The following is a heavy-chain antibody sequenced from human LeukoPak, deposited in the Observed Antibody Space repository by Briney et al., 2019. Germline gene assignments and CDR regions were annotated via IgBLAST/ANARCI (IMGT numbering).Heavy chain of an antibody. Sequence: ASETLSLTCAVSGFSISSGYYWDWIRQPPGKGLQWIGNIYHGGSTYYNPSLKRRVTISVDTSEHQFSRNLTSVTAADTAVYYCARRPISTGIDSSGQGKLV. CDR3: ARRPISTGIDS. D-gene: IGHD1-1*01. V-gene: IGHV4-38-2*01. CDR2: IYHGGST. J-gene: IGHJ4*02. CDR1: GFSISSGYY.